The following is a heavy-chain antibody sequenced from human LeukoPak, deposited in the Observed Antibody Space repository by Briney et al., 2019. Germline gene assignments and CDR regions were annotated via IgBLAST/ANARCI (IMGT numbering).Heavy chain of an antibody. Sequence: GGSLRLSCAASGFTVSRSYMSWVRQAPGKGLEGGSVIYSGCSTYYADSVKGRFTISRDHSKNTRYLQMNSPRAEGTAVYYCAREFGEFNYYYMDVWGKGTTVTISS. V-gene: IGHV3-53*01. CDR1: GFTVSRSY. J-gene: IGHJ6*03. CDR2: IYSGCST. D-gene: IGHD3-10*01. CDR3: AREFGEFNYYYMDV.